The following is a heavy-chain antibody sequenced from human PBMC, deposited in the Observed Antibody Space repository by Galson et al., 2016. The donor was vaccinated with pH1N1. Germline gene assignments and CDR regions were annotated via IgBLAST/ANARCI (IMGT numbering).Heavy chain of an antibody. CDR3: ASAPRLGELELGDVFDI. Sequence: SLRLSCAASGSTFSDYYMSWIRRAPGKGLEWVSYISSSGSTIFYADSVKGRFTISRDNAKNSLYLQMNSPRAEDTAVYYCASAPRLGELELGDVFDIWGQGTMVTVSS. D-gene: IGHD3-10*01. CDR1: GSTFSDYY. J-gene: IGHJ3*02. CDR2: ISSSGSTI. V-gene: IGHV3-11*01.